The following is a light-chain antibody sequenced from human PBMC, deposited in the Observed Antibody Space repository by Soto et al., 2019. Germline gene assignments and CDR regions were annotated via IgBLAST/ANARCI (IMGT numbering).Light chain of an antibody. V-gene: IGLV2-14*01. CDR2: EVS. Sequence: QPVLTQPASVSGSPGQSITISCTGTSSDIGGYNYVSWYQQHPGKAPKLMIYEVSNRPSGVSNRFSGSKSGNTASLTISGLQAEDEADYYCTSYTSSSTNYVFGTGNKLTVL. J-gene: IGLJ1*01. CDR3: TSYTSSSTNYV. CDR1: SSDIGGYNY.